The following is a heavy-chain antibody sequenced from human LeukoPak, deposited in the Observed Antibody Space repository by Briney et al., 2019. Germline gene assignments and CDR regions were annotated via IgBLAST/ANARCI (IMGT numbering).Heavy chain of an antibody. J-gene: IGHJ6*04. CDR1: GYTFTSYD. D-gene: IGHD3-10*01. Sequence: ASVKVSCKASGYTFTSYDINWERQATGQGLEWMGLISVFNGDTNSAQKLQVRVTMTTGASTSTAYTELRSRRSDDTAVYYWARSYGSGSYLLYYYYYGMDAWGKGATV. CDR2: ISVFNGDT. CDR3: ARSYGSGSYLLYYYYYGMDA. V-gene: IGHV1-18*01.